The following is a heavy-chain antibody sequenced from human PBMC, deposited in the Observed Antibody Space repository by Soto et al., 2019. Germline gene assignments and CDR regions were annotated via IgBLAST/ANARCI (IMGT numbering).Heavy chain of an antibody. D-gene: IGHD4-4*01. J-gene: IGHJ5*02. CDR3: ARSEKFYSNYWFDP. V-gene: IGHV1-3*01. CDR2: INAGNGNT. Sequence: ASVKVSCKASGYTFTSYAMRWVRQAPGQRLEWMGWINAGNGNTKYSQKFQGRVTITRDTSASTAYMELSSLRSEDTAVYYCARSEKFYSNYWFDPWGQGTLVTVSS. CDR1: GYTFTSYA.